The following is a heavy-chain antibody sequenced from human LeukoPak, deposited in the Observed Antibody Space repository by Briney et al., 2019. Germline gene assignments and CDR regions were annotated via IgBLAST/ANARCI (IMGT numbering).Heavy chain of an antibody. J-gene: IGHJ5*02. CDR3: ARQWGSSGWDNWFDP. CDR1: GFTFSSYS. V-gene: IGHV3-7*01. D-gene: IGHD6-19*01. Sequence: GGSLRLSCAAYGFTFSSYSMNWVRQAPGKGLEWVANTDEDGSAKYYLGSVKGRFTISRDNAKNSLYLQMNSLRAEDTAVYYCARQWGSSGWDNWFDPWGQGTLVTVSS. CDR2: TDEDGSAK.